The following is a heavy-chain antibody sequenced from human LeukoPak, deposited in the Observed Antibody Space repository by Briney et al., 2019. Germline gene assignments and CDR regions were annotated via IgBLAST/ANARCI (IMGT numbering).Heavy chain of an antibody. J-gene: IGHJ5*02. V-gene: IGHV1-69*04. CDR2: IIPIFGIA. CDR1: GGTFSSYA. D-gene: IGHD6-19*01. CDR3: ASGIAVAGRSGVDWFDP. Sequence: SVKVSCKASGGTFSSYAISWVRQAPGQGLEWMGRIIPIFGIANYAQKFQGRVTITADKSTSTAYMELSGLRSEDTAVYYCASGIAVAGRSGVDWFDPWGQGTLVTVSS.